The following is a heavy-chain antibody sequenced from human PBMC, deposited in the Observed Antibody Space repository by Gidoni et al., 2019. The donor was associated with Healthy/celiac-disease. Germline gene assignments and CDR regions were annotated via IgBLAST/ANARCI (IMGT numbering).Heavy chain of an antibody. CDR1: GDSVSSNSAA. D-gene: IGHD2-8*02. J-gene: IGHJ5*02. V-gene: IGHV6-1*01. Sequence: QVQLQQSGPGLVKPSQTLSLTCAISGDSVSSNSAAWNWIRQSPSRGLEWLGRTYYRSKWYNDYAVSVKSRITINPDTSKNQFSLQLNSVTPEDTAVYYCARDRGCTGGVCYRGFDPWGQGTLVTVSS. CDR3: ARDRGCTGGVCYRGFDP. CDR2: TYYRSKWYN.